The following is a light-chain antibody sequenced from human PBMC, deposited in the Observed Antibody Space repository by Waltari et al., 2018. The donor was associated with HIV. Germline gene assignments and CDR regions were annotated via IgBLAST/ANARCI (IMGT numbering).Light chain of an antibody. CDR1: QSVASDY. CDR2: VAS. V-gene: IGKV3-20*01. J-gene: IGKJ2*01. CDR3: QLDAYEGYT. Sequence: IVLTQSPGALSLSPGERSTLSCRASQSVASDYLACLQQIPGQAPRLLIYVASSSATGVPDRFSGSGSETDFALTISRLEPEDSAVYYCQLDAYEGYTFGQGTKLEI.